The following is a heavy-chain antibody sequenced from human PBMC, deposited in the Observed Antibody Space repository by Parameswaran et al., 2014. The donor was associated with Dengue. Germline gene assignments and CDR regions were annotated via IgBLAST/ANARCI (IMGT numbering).Heavy chain of an antibody. CDR3: ARGGKITMVRGVDY. D-gene: IGHD3-10*01. CDR2: INPSGGST. J-gene: IGHJ4*02. V-gene: IGHV1-46*01. Sequence: WVRQAPGQGLEWMGIINPSGGSTSYAQKFQGRVTMTRDTSTSTVYMELSSLRSEDTAVYYCARGGKITMVRGVDYWGQGTLVTVSS.